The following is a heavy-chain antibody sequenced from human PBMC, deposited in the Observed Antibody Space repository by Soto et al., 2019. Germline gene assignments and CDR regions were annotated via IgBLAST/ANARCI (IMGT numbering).Heavy chain of an antibody. CDR2: ISPDGSTT. CDR1: GFTISTYW. V-gene: IGHV3-74*01. D-gene: IGHD4-17*01. CDR3: AKDRVPYIDYGRDFDL. Sequence: EVQLVESGGGLVQPGGSLRLSCAASGFTISTYWMHWVRQDPGKGLMWVSRISPDGSTTTYADPARGRFTIARDTAGNTLYLQMNSLRVEDTAVYYCAKDRVPYIDYGRDFDLWGRGTRVTVSS. J-gene: IGHJ2*01.